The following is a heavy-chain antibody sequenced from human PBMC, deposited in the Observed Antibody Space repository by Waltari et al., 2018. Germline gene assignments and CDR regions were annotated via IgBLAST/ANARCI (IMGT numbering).Heavy chain of an antibody. Sequence: QVQLVQSGAEVKKPGSSVKVSCKASGGTFSSYAISWVRQAPGQGLEWMGGIIPILGTANYAQKFQGRVTITADESTSTAYMELSSLRSEDTAVYYCARGGRATVTTRYYYYGMDVWGQGTTVTVSS. CDR2: IIPILGTA. CDR3: ARGGRATVTTRYYYYGMDV. V-gene: IGHV1-69*01. D-gene: IGHD4-4*01. J-gene: IGHJ6*02. CDR1: GGTFSSYA.